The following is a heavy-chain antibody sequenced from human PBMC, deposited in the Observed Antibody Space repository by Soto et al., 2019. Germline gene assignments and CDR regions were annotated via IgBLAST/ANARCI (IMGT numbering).Heavy chain of an antibody. D-gene: IGHD7-27*01. J-gene: IGHJ2*01. CDR1: GFSLTNHG. CDR3: VQDGATWGSHWNFDL. Sequence: QVQVVESGGGVVQPGRSLRLSCAASGFSLTNHGMHWVRQAPGKGLEWMTVIWYDDTNKYYPDSVRGRFTITRDSSTNTVFLQKHKLRAEDTAVYYCVQDGATWGSHWNFDLWGRSTLVTVSS. CDR2: IWYDDTNK. V-gene: IGHV3-33*06.